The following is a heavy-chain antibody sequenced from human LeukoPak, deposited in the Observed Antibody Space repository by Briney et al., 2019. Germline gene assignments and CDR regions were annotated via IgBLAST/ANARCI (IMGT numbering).Heavy chain of an antibody. J-gene: IGHJ4*02. Sequence: PGGSLRLSCAASGFTFSSYSMNWVRQAPGKGLEWVSSISSSSSYIYYADSVKGRFTISRDNSKNTVYLHMNSLRAEDTAVYYCARARVEMGTNYYLDWWGQGTLVTVSS. V-gene: IGHV3-21*01. D-gene: IGHD5-24*01. CDR1: GFTFSSYS. CDR2: ISSSSSYI. CDR3: ARARVEMGTNYYLDW.